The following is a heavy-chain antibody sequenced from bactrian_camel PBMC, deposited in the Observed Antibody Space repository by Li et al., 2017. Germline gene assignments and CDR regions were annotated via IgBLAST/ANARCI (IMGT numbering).Heavy chain of an antibody. J-gene: IGHJ4*01. CDR2: IARYDRS. V-gene: IGHV3S53*01. CDR1: GFVFGATQ. D-gene: IGHD1*01. Sequence: VQLVESGGGSVQAGGSLRLSCTASGFVFGATQVGWYGGNECELVATIARYDRSYYASPAKGRFTISLDNAKNTVDLHMVSLKPEDTAMYYCAADFPRRRAPRLVDVLYLAYKGRGTQVTVS.